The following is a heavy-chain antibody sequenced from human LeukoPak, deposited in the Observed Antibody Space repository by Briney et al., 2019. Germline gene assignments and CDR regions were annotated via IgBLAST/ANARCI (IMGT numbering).Heavy chain of an antibody. Sequence: SETLSLTCTVFGGSISSGGYSWSWIRQPPGKGLEWIGYIYHSGSTYYNPSLESRLTISVDRSKNQFSLKLSSVTASDTAVYYCARVVHYYGSGSYFDYWGQGTLVTVSS. V-gene: IGHV4-30-2*01. D-gene: IGHD3-10*01. CDR2: IYHSGST. CDR1: GGSISSGGYS. J-gene: IGHJ4*02. CDR3: ARVVHYYGSGSYFDY.